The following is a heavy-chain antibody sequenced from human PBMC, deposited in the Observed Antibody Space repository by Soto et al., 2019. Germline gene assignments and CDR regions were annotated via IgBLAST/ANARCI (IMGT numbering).Heavy chain of an antibody. Sequence: QVQLVQYGAEVKKPGDSVKVSCKASGYTFGHFYITWVRQAPGQGLEWMGAISPHNRNTNYAEKFRGRVTMTTDTSTTTAYMELRSLRSDDTAVYYCARDEGGYDILTGYYKAHHFDQWGQGALVTVSS. CDR1: GYTFGHFY. CDR3: ARDEGGYDILTGYYKAHHFDQ. V-gene: IGHV1-18*01. D-gene: IGHD3-9*01. CDR2: ISPHNRNT. J-gene: IGHJ4*02.